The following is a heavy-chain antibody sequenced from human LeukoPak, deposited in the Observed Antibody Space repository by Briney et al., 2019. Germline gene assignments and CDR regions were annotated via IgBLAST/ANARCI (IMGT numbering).Heavy chain of an antibody. Sequence: GGSLRLSCAASGFIFSGSAIHWVRQGSGKGLEWVGRIRSKANNYATAYAASVKGRFTIFRDDSKNTAYLQMDSLKTEDTAEYSCSRRPGDRGYDYCGQVTLVTVSS. CDR3: SRRPGDRGYDY. CDR2: IRSKANNYAT. J-gene: IGHJ4*02. CDR1: GFIFSGSA. V-gene: IGHV3-73*01. D-gene: IGHD3-22*01.